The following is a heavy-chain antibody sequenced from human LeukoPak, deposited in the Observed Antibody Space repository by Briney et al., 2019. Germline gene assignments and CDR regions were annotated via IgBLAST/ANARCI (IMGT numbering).Heavy chain of an antibody. CDR1: GFSFSDYY. CDR3: ARSLRRDCDSTSCWAALDI. Sequence: PGGSLRLSCAASGFSFSDYYTSWIRQAPGKGLEWVSYISGSTTYTNYADSVKGRSTISRDNAKNSLYLQMNSLRAEDTAVYYCARSLRRDCDSTSCWAALDIWGQGTMVTVSS. J-gene: IGHJ3*02. D-gene: IGHD2-2*01. CDR2: ISGSTTYT. V-gene: IGHV3-11*03.